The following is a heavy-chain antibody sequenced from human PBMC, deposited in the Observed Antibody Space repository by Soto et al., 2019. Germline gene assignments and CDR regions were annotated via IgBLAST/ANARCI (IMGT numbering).Heavy chain of an antibody. CDR2: VSGSGSNA. J-gene: IGHJ4*02. Sequence: LRLSYAASGFTFSSYAMSWVRQAPGKGLEWVSAVSGSGSNAFYADSVQGRFTISRDNSKNTLYLQMNSLRAEDTALYYCAKDIVIVPSANAFDLWGQGTLVTVSS. CDR1: GFTFSSYA. D-gene: IGHD2-2*01. V-gene: IGHV3-23*01. CDR3: AKDIVIVPSANAFDL.